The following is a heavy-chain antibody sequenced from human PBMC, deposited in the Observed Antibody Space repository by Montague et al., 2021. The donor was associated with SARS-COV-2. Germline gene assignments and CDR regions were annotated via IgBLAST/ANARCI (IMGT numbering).Heavy chain of an antibody. Sequence: SETLSLTCTVSGDSIRSYYWSWIRQPPVKGLEWIGNIYYSGITNYNPSLKSRVTTSIDTSKNQFPLRLSSVTAADTAVYYCARVRLTGTTAPYFDYWGQGTLVTVSS. J-gene: IGHJ4*02. CDR3: ARVRLTGTTAPYFDY. CDR1: GDSIRSYY. V-gene: IGHV4-59*01. CDR2: IYYSGIT. D-gene: IGHD1-1*01.